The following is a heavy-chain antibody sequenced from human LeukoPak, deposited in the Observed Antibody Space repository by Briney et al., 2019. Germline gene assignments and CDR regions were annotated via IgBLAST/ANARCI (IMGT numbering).Heavy chain of an antibody. CDR3: ARDLEL. V-gene: IGHV1-2*02. Sequence: ASVKVSCKASGYTFTDYYIHWVRQAPGQGLEWMGWINPNSGGANYAQNFQGRVTMTRDTSISTAYMELSRPRSDDTAVYYCARDLELWGQGTLVAVSS. J-gene: IGHJ5*02. CDR2: INPNSGGA. CDR1: GYTFTDYY.